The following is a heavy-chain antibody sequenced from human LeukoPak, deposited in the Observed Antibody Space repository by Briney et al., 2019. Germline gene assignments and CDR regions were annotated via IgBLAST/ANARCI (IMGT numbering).Heavy chain of an antibody. V-gene: IGHV3-15*01. CDR2: IKSRASGGTT. J-gene: IGHJ4*02. Sequence: GGSLRLSCAGSGSTLNYAWMNWVRQAPGKGLEWVGRIKSRASGGTTDYAAPVKGRFIVSRDDSINTVYLQMNSLQTEDTGVYYCTTEKGGCSSTTCYSLEYWGQGTLVTASP. D-gene: IGHD2-2*01. CDR1: GSTLNYAW. CDR3: TTEKGGCSSTTCYSLEY.